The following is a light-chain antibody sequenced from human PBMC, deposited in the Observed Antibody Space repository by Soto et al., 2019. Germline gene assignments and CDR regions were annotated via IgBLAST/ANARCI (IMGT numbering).Light chain of an antibody. J-gene: IGLJ1*01. CDR1: FSDIAVFNY. Sequence: QSALAQPASVSGSPGQSITISCTGSFSDIAVFNYVSWYQQYPGRAPKLLIYQVTSRASGVSHRFSGSKSGNTASLTISGLQPEDEAEYYCNSYSSTNFYVFGTGNKVTVL. V-gene: IGLV2-14*01. CDR2: QVT. CDR3: NSYSSTNFYV.